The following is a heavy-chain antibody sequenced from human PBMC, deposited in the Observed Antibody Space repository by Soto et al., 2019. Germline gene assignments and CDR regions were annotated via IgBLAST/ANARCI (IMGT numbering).Heavy chain of an antibody. D-gene: IGHD3-10*01. CDR3: ARDFPPSTGRITMVRGRHQKYYFDY. CDR1: GFTVSSNY. V-gene: IGHV3-66*01. Sequence: EVQLVESGGGLVQPGGSLRLSCAASGFTVSSNYMSWVRQAPGKGLEWVSVIYSGGSTYYADSVKGRFTISRDNSKNTLYLQMNSLRAEYTAVYYCARDFPPSTGRITMVRGRHQKYYFDYWGQGTLVTVSS. CDR2: IYSGGST. J-gene: IGHJ4*02.